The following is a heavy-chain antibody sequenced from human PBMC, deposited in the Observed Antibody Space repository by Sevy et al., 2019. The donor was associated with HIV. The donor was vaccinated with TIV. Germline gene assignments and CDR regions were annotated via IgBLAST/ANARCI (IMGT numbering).Heavy chain of an antibody. Sequence: GGSLRLSCAASGFTVSSNYMSWVRQAPGKGLEWVSVIYSGGSTYYADSVKGRFTISRDNSKNTRYLQMNSLRAEDTAVYYCASSDSSNYYDSSGYYPRFPHFDYWGQGTLVTVSS. V-gene: IGHV3-53*01. CDR3: ASSDSSNYYDSSGYYPRFPHFDY. D-gene: IGHD3-22*01. CDR1: GFTVSSNY. CDR2: IYSGGST. J-gene: IGHJ4*02.